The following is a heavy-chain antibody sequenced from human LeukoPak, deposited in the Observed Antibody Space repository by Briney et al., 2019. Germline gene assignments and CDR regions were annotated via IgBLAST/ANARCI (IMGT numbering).Heavy chain of an antibody. J-gene: IGHJ4*02. V-gene: IGHV4-59*08. CDR1: RDSIRSYY. Sequence: SGTLSLTCIVSRDSIRSYYWSWIRQPPEKGLEWIGNIYNSGSTKYNPSLKTRVTISLDTSNNQFSLKLNSVTAAGTAVYYCARQTYDGYSDYWGQGTLVTVSS. D-gene: IGHD3-3*01. CDR2: IYNSGST. CDR3: ARQTYDGYSDY.